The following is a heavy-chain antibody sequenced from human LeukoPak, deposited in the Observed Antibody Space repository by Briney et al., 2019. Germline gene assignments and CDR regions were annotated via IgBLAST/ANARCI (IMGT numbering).Heavy chain of an antibody. Sequence: GRSLRLSCAASGLTFSRYSMGWVRQAPGRGLDWVSTIGGRGDTTFYADSVKGRFTISRDNSKDTVYLQMNSLGAEDTAVYYCAKEGLLGGYYFDLWGQGTLVTVSS. CDR3: AKEGLLGGYYFDL. CDR2: IGGRGDTT. V-gene: IGHV3-23*01. CDR1: GLTFSRYS. D-gene: IGHD2-8*02. J-gene: IGHJ4*02.